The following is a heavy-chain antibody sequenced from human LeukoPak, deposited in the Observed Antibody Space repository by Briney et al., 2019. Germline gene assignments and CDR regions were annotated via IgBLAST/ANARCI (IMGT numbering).Heavy chain of an antibody. V-gene: IGHV4-59*01. CDR1: GCSISSYY. D-gene: IGHD3-10*01. J-gene: IGHJ4*02. CDR3: TRVMSGSGSYPNYFDY. Sequence: SETLSLTCTVSGCSISSYYWSWIRQPPGKGLEWIWNIYYSGSTNYNPSLKSRVTISVDTSKNQFSLKLSSVTAADTAVYYCTRVMSGSGSYPNYFDYWGQGTLVTVSS. CDR2: IYYSGST.